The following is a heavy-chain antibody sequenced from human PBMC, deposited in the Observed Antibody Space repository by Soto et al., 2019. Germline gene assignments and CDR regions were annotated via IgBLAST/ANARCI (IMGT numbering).Heavy chain of an antibody. CDR1: GGTFSGYD. CDR3: ARGRIQLWYPFDY. J-gene: IGHJ4*02. CDR2: INHSGST. D-gene: IGHD5-18*01. V-gene: IGHV4-34*01. Sequence: SETLSLTCAVDGGTFSGYDWTWIRQPPGTGLEWIGEINHSGSTYYNPSLKSRVTISVDTSKNQFSLKLSSVTAADTAVYYCARGRIQLWYPFDYWGQGTLVTVSS.